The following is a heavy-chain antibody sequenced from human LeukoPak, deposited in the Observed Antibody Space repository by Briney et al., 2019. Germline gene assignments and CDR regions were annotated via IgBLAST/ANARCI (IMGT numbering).Heavy chain of an antibody. CDR1: GFTFSSYA. Sequence: GGSLRLSCAASGFTFSSYAMSGVRRAPGKGREWGSAISGSGGSTYYADSVKGRFTISRDKSKNTLYLQMDSLRAEDTAVYYCAKDWTGRYFDYWGQGTLVTVSS. V-gene: IGHV3-23*01. D-gene: IGHD3/OR15-3a*01. CDR2: ISGSGGST. J-gene: IGHJ4*02. CDR3: AKDWTGRYFDY.